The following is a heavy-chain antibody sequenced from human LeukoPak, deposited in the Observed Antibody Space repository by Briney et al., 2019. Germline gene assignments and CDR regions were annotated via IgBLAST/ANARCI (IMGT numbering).Heavy chain of an antibody. CDR2: ISGSSNVI. J-gene: IGHJ4*02. Sequence: PGGSLRLSCAASGFTFSTYSMNWVRQAPGKGLEWISYISGSSNVIYNADSVRGRFTISRDNAKNSLYLQMNSLRAEDTGVYYCAKDHYWSIDYWGRGTLVTVSS. CDR3: AKDHYWSIDY. CDR1: GFTFSTYS. D-gene: IGHD3-3*01. V-gene: IGHV3-48*01.